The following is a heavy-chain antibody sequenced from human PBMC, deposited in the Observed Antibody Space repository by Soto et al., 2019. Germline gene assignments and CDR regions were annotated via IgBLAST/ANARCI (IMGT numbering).Heavy chain of an antibody. Sequence: GGCLRLSCGVSGFTFNSHGMHWVRQAPGKGLEWVAVISYEGSNNFYAESVKGRFTISRDNSKNTLYLQMNSLRREDTAVYYCARGAEYQLLSRDYFYGMDVWGQGTTVTVSS. J-gene: IGHJ6*02. CDR3: ARGAEYQLLSRDYFYGMDV. D-gene: IGHD2-2*01. CDR1: GFTFNSHG. CDR2: ISYEGSNN. V-gene: IGHV3-30*03.